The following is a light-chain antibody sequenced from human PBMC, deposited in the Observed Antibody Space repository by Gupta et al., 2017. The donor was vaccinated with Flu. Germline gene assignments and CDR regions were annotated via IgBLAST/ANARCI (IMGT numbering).Light chain of an antibody. J-gene: IGLJ3*02. CDR3: HVSDSSSDQGV. V-gene: IGLV3-21*03. CDR2: YDR. CDR1: DVGSKS. Sequence: GTMARTTRGCNDVGSKSVNWYQQKPGEEPVRMVGYDRGRPSGVPDRFSGYKAGNNATRKIIRVQAEDEADDYCHVSDSSSDQGVCGGGTKLTVL.